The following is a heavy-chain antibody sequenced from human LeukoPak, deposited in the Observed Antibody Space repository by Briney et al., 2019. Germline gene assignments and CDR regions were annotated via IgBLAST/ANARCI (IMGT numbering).Heavy chain of an antibody. CDR3: ARGTITMVRGVIYQWFDP. D-gene: IGHD3-10*01. J-gene: IGHJ5*02. V-gene: IGHV4-59*01. CDR1: GGSISSYY. CDR2: IYYSGST. Sequence: PSETLSLTCTVSGGSISSYYWSWIRQPPGKGLEWIGYIYYSGSTNYNPSLKSRVTISVDTSKNQFSLKLSSVTAADTAVYYCARGTITMVRGVIYQWFDPWGQGTLVTVSS.